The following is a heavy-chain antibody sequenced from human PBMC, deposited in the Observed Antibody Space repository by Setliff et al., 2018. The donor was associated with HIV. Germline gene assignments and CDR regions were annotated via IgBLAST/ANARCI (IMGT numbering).Heavy chain of an antibody. D-gene: IGHD5-18*01. Sequence: SETLSLTCTVSDSGTYYWSWIRQPAGKGLEWIGRVSSRGDTNYNPSLRGRVTMSLDTSKNNFSLKLSSVTAADTAVYYCARELTVDADMVTRWFDPWGQGTLVTVS. J-gene: IGHJ5*02. CDR3: ARELTVDADMVTRWFDP. CDR1: DSGTYY. CDR2: VSSRGDT. V-gene: IGHV4-4*07.